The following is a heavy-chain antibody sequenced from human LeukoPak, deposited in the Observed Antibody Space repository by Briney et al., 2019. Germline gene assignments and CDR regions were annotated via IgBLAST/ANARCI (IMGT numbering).Heavy chain of an antibody. J-gene: IGHJ3*02. CDR1: GFTFSSYE. Sequence: GGSLRLSCAASGFTFSSYEMNWVRQAPGKGLEWVSYISSSGSTIYYADSVKGRFTISRDNAKNSLYLQMNSLRAEDTAVYYCARELGYYYGSGSYYNPSSRAFFDIWGQGTMVTVSS. CDR3: ARELGYYYGSGSYYNPSSRAFFDI. CDR2: ISSSGSTI. D-gene: IGHD3-10*01. V-gene: IGHV3-48*03.